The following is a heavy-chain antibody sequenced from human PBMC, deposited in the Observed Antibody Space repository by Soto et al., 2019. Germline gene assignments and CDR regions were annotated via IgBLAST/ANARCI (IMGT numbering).Heavy chain of an antibody. J-gene: IGHJ4*02. Sequence: SETLSLTCTVSGGSISNYYWNWIRQSPGKGLEWIGYIYSSGSTHYNPSLQNRVTISIDTSKNQVSLKVNSVTAADTAVYYCASMRGGYDTSGYDYWGQGTLVTVSS. CDR2: IYSSGST. CDR1: GGSISNYY. V-gene: IGHV4-59*01. CDR3: ASMRGGYDTSGYDY. D-gene: IGHD3-22*01.